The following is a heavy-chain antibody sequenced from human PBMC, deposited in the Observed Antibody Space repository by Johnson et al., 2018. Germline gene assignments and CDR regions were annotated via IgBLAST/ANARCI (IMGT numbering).Heavy chain of an antibody. D-gene: IGHD3-22*01. V-gene: IGHV3-53*01. Sequence: EVQLVESGGGLIQPGGSLRLSCAASGFTVSSNYMSWVRQAPGKGLEWVSVIYSGGRTYYADSVKGRFTLSRDNSKNTLYLQMHSLRAEDTAVYYCARANYYDSSGYNVGFQHWGQGTLVTVSS. J-gene: IGHJ1*01. CDR3: ARANYYDSSGYNVGFQH. CDR1: GFTVSSNY. CDR2: IYSGGRT.